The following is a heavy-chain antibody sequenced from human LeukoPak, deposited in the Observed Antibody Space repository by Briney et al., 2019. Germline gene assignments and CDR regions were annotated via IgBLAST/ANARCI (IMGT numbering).Heavy chain of an antibody. D-gene: IGHD4-17*01. Sequence: PGGPLRLSCAASGFTFRSHAMHWVRQAPGKGLEWVAVISYDGNNKYYAGSVKGRFSISRDNSKNTLYLQMNSLRPEDRAIYHCARDRVTTVTGTYYFDYWGQGTLVTVSS. CDR3: ARDRVTTVTGTYYFDY. V-gene: IGHV3-30-3*01. CDR2: ISYDGNNK. CDR1: GFTFRSHA. J-gene: IGHJ4*02.